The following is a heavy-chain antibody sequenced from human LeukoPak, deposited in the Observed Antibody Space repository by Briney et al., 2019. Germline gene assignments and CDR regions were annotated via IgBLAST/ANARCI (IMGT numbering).Heavy chain of an antibody. V-gene: IGHV4-39*01. CDR3: ARLWYSSGWHYYYYGMDV. CDR1: GASVRSSDDY. J-gene: IGHJ6*02. D-gene: IGHD6-19*01. CDR2: IYFSGRS. Sequence: SETLSLTCTVSGASVRSSDDYWGWIRLPPGKGLEWIATIYFSGRSFYSPSLRSRVTISVDTSENQFSLDLKSVTAADTAVYYCARLWYSSGWHYYYYGMDVWGQGTTVTVSS.